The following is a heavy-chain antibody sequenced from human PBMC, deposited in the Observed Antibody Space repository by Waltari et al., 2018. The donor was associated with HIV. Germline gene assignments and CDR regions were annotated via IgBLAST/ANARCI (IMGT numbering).Heavy chain of an antibody. J-gene: IGHJ5*02. Sequence: EVQLVQSXAEVKKXXXXXXXXCKXSGYSFTNXXXAWVRQMPGKSLEWMGIIPPGDSDSSYTPACXGQITXSADKSISTAXLQWGSLKASDTAMYYCARLVVGSSVXWFDPWGQGTXVXXSS. CDR2: IPPGDSDS. D-gene: IGHD1-26*01. CDR3: ARLVVGSSVXWFDP. V-gene: IGHV5-51*01. CDR1: GYSFTNXX.